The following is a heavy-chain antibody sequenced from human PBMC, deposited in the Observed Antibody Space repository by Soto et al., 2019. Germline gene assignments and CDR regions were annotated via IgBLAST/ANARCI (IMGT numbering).Heavy chain of an antibody. Sequence: QVQVVQSGVEVRRPGSSVKVSCKASGDTFKNCVIIWVRQAPGQGLEWMGGIIPLFGTTDFAQRFQGRLTITTDESTTTAYMELSRLRSEDTATYYCAAELGFGKLSVVWGQWNMVIVSS. V-gene: IGHV1-69*01. CDR2: IIPLFGTT. CDR3: AAELGFGKLSVV. D-gene: IGHD3-10*01. CDR1: GDTFKNCV. J-gene: IGHJ6*02.